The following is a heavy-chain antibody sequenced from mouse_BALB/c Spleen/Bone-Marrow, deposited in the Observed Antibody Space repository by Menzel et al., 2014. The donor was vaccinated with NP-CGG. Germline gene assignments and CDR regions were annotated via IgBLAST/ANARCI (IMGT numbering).Heavy chain of an antibody. Sequence: EVQVVESGGGLVQPGGSMKLSCVASGFTFSNYWMNWVRQSPEKGLEWVAEIRLKSHNYATRYAESVKGRFTISRDDSKSSVYLRMNNLRTEDSGIYYCNTGFAYWGQGTLVTVSA. J-gene: IGHJ3*01. CDR1: GFTFSNYW. V-gene: IGHV6-6*02. CDR3: NTGFAY. CDR2: IRLKSHNYAT.